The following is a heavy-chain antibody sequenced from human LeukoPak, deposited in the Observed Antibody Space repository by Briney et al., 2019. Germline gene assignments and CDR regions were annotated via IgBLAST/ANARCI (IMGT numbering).Heavy chain of an antibody. Sequence: GGSLRLSCAASGFTFSSYSMNWVRQAPGKGLEWVSSISSSSSYIYYADSVKGRFTISRDNAKNSLYLQMNSLRAEDTAVYYCARVCSSTSCYRGLGGFGYWGQGTLVTVSS. J-gene: IGHJ4*02. CDR3: ARVCSSTSCYRGLGGFGY. D-gene: IGHD2-2*01. CDR2: ISSSSSYI. CDR1: GFTFSSYS. V-gene: IGHV3-21*01.